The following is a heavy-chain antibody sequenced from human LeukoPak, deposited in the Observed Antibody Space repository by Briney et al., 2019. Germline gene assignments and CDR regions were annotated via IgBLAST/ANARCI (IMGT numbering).Heavy chain of an antibody. J-gene: IGHJ4*02. CDR3: ATLQKELGTSDFDY. D-gene: IGHD7-27*01. CDR2: INPNSGGT. V-gene: IGHV1-2*02. CDR1: GYTFTGYY. Sequence: EASVKVSCKASGYTFTGYYMHWVRQAPGQGLEWMGWINPNSGGTNYAQKFQGRVTMTRDTSISTAYMELSRLRSDDTAVYYCATLQKELGTSDFDYWGQGTLVTVSS.